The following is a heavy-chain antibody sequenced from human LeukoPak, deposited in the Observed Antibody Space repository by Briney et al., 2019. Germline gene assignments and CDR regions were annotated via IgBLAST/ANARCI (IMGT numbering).Heavy chain of an antibody. CDR1: VGSISSSSYY. CDR2: IYYSGST. J-gene: IGHJ6*03. V-gene: IGHV4-39*01. CDR3: ARQGPLNYMDV. Sequence: PSETLSLTCTVSVGSISSSSYYWGWVRQPPGEGLECIGSIYYSGSTYYNPSRKSRVTISVDTSKNQFSLKLSSVTAADTAVYYCARQGPLNYMDVWGKGTTVTVSS.